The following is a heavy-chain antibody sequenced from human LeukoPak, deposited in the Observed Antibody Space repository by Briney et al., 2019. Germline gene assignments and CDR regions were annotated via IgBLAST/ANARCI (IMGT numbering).Heavy chain of an antibody. CDR1: GFTVSSNY. V-gene: IGHV3-66*02. D-gene: IGHD4-11*01. CDR3: ARAVYSNCVRYYYYMDV. J-gene: IGHJ6*03. Sequence: GGSLRLSCAASGFTVSSNYMSWVRQAPGKGLEWVSVIYSGGSTYYADSVKGRFTISRDNSKNTLYLQMNSLRAEDTAVYYCARAVYSNCVRYYYYMDVWGKGTTVTVSS. CDR2: IYSGGST.